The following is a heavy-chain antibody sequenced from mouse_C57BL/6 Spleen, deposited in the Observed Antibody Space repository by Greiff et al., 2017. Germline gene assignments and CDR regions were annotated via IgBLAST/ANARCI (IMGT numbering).Heavy chain of an antibody. CDR2: IHPNSGST. V-gene: IGHV1-64*01. D-gene: IGHD2-4*01. CDR3: ARCDYDEGVAY. CDR1: GYTFTSYW. J-gene: IGHJ3*01. Sequence: QVQLQQPGAELVKPGASVTLSCKASGYTFTSYWMHWVKQRPGQGLEWIGMIHPNSGSTNYNEKFKSKATLTVDKSSSTAYMQLSSLTSEDSAVYYCARCDYDEGVAYWGQGTLVTVSA.